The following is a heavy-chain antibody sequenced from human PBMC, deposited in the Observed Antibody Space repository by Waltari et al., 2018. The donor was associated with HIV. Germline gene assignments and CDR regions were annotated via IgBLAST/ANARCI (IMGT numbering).Heavy chain of an antibody. D-gene: IGHD4-17*01. J-gene: IGHJ1*01. CDR1: GFTSGSSS. Sequence: EVQLVESGGGLVKPGGSLRLSCAASGFTSGSSSMNWVRQAPGKGLEWVSSISSSSSYIYYADSVKGRFTISRDNAKNSLYLQMNSLRAEDTAVYYCARDLDGDYVAYFQHWGQGTLVTVSS. CDR3: ARDLDGDYVAYFQH. CDR2: ISSSSSYI. V-gene: IGHV3-21*01.